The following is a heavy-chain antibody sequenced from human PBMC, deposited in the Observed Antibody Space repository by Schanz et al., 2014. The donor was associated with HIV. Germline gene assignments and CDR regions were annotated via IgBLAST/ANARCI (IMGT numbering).Heavy chain of an antibody. D-gene: IGHD3-3*01. Sequence: VQLVESGGGLVKPGGSLRLSCAASGFAFSSSWMHWVRQAPGKGLEWVAVIWYDGSNKYYADSVKGRFTVSRDNSKNTLYLQMNSLRVEDTAVYFCARDVINYDFWSGYYTWGQGTRVTVSS. CDR3: ARDVINYDFWSGYYT. CDR2: IWYDGSNK. CDR1: GFAFSSSW. J-gene: IGHJ5*02. V-gene: IGHV3-33*08.